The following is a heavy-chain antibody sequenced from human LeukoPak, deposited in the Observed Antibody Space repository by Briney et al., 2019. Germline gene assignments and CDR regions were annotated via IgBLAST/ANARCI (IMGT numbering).Heavy chain of an antibody. CDR3: AISEGVEWLLSIDY. J-gene: IGHJ4*02. D-gene: IGHD3-3*01. V-gene: IGHV3-30*02. Sequence: PGGSLRLSCAASGFTFSSYGMHWVRQAPGKGLEWVAFIRYDGSNKYYADSVKGRFTISRDNSKNTLYLQMNSLRAEDTAVYYCAISEGVEWLLSIDYWGQGTLVTVSS. CDR2: IRYDGSNK. CDR1: GFTFSSYG.